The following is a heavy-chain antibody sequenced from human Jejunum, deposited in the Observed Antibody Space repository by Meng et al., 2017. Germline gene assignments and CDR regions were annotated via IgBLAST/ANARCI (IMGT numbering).Heavy chain of an antibody. J-gene: IGHJ4*02. CDR3: ARHEVDFDN. D-gene: IGHD1-26*01. V-gene: IGHV4-34*02. CDR2: FTRGGTT. Sequence: QVQVQRRGAGLLKPSETLSLTCAVYGGSISGYFWSWIRQAPGEGLEWVGEFTRGGTTNYNPSLKSRVTISADTSKNQFSLTLSSVSAADTAVYYCARHEVDFDNWGQGTLVTVSS. CDR1: GGSISGYF.